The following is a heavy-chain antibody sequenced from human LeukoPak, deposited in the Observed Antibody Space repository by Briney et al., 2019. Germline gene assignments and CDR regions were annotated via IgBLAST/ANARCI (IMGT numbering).Heavy chain of an antibody. V-gene: IGHV3-7*01. Sequence: GGSLRLSCVASGFTFSNYWMTWVRQAPGKGLEWVANIKTDGSQKSYVDSVKGRFTISRDNAKNSLYLQMSSLRAEDTAVYYCARDVSYCPGDYWGQGTLVTVSS. CDR1: GFTFSNYW. CDR2: IKTDGSQK. J-gene: IGHJ4*02. D-gene: IGHD2-21*02. CDR3: ARDVSYCPGDY.